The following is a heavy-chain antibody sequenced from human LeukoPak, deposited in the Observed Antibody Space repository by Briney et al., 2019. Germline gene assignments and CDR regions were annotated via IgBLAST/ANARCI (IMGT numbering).Heavy chain of an antibody. CDR2: IRYDGSNK. Sequence: GGSLRLSCAASGFSFSSYGMNWVRQAPGKGLEWVAFIRYDGSNKYYADSVKGRFTISRDNSKNTLYLQMNSLRAEDTAVYYCAKVVMWQPLDYMDVWGKGTTVTVSS. J-gene: IGHJ6*03. D-gene: IGHD1-1*01. CDR1: GFSFSSYG. V-gene: IGHV3-30*02. CDR3: AKVVMWQPLDYMDV.